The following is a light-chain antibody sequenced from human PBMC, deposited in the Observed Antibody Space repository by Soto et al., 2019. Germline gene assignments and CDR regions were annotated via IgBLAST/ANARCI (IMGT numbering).Light chain of an antibody. Sequence: DIQMTQSPSSVSASVGDRVTITCRASQAISTWLAWYQQKPGKAPKLLIYAASNLQTGVPSRFRGRGSATDFPLTISSQQPEDFATYYCQPANSFPRTFGQGTKVAI. V-gene: IGKV1D-12*01. CDR2: AAS. CDR1: QAISTW. J-gene: IGKJ1*01. CDR3: QPANSFPRT.